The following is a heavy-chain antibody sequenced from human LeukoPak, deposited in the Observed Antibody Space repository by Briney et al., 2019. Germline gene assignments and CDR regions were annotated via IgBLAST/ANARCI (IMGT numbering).Heavy chain of an antibody. V-gene: IGHV4-38-2*02. CDR2: IFHSGYT. J-gene: IGHJ4*02. D-gene: IGHD6-13*01. Sequence: SETLSLTCTVSGYPIGSGYFWGWIRQPPGKGLEYIGSIFHSGYTFYDPSLKSRLTLSVDTSKNQFSLKLSSVTAADTAVYYCARAGSGQQLVLYYFDYWGQGTLVTVSS. CDR1: GYPIGSGYF. CDR3: ARAGSGQQLVLYYFDY.